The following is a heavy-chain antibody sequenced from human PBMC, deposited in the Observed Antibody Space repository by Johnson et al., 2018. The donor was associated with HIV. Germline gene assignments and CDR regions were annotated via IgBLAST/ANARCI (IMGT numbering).Heavy chain of an antibody. Sequence: EVQLVESGGGVVRPGGSLRLSCAASGFTFDDYAMSWVRQAPGKGLEWVSAISGSGGSTYYADSVKGRFTISRDNSKNTLYLQLNSLKTEDTAVYYCTTDQPLGMGDAFDIWGQGTMVTVSS. CDR2: ISGSGGST. CDR1: GFTFDDYA. D-gene: IGHD3-10*01. V-gene: IGHV3-23*04. CDR3: TTDQPLGMGDAFDI. J-gene: IGHJ3*02.